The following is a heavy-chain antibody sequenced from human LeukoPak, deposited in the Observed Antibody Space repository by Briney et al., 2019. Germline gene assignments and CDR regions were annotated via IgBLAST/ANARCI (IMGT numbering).Heavy chain of an antibody. CDR1: GGSISSYY. CDR3: ARVSSSWYQDWYFDL. D-gene: IGHD6-13*01. Sequence: IPSETLSLTCTVFGGSISSYYWSWIRQPAGKGLEWIGRIYTSESPTYNPSLKSRVTMSLDTSKNQFSLKLSSVTAADTAVYYCARVSSSWYQDWYFDLWGRGTLVTVSS. V-gene: IGHV4-4*07. J-gene: IGHJ2*01. CDR2: IYTSESP.